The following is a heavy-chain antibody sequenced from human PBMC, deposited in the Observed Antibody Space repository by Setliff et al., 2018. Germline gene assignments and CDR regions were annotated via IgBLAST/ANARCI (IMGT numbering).Heavy chain of an antibody. CDR3: ARSSGPRVVLAADFDY. Sequence: ASVKVSCKPSGYTFTNYGITWVRQAPGQGLEWMAWISAYDGNTKYTLKLQGRVTLTTDTPTTTAYMDLRGLRSDDTAVYYCARSSGPRVVLAADFDYWGQGTLVTVSS. CDR2: ISAYDGNT. J-gene: IGHJ4*02. CDR1: GYTFTNYG. D-gene: IGHD3-9*01. V-gene: IGHV1-18*01.